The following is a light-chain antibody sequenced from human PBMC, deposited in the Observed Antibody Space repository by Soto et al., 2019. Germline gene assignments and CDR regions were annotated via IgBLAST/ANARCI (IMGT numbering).Light chain of an antibody. J-gene: IGKJ2*01. CDR2: GAS. Sequence: EIVLTQSPGTLSLSPGERATLSCRASQSVSSSFLAWYQQKPGQAPSLLVYGASSRATGIPDRFSGSGSGTDFTLTINRLEPEDFAVYFGQQYGSSPYTFGQGTKLEIK. CDR1: QSVSSSF. V-gene: IGKV3-20*01. CDR3: QQYGSSPYT.